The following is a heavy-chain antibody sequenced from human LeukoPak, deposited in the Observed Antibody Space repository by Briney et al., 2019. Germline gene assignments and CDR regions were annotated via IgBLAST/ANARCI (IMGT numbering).Heavy chain of an antibody. D-gene: IGHD3-9*01. V-gene: IGHV4-59*01. J-gene: IGHJ3*02. Sequence: PSETLSLTCTVSVASISSYYWSCIRHPPGRGLEGIGYIYYSGSTNYNPSLKSRVTISVDTSKNQFSLKLSSVTAADTAVYYCARDYDILTGYSPGAFDIWGQGTMVTVSS. CDR1: VASISSYY. CDR3: ARDYDILTGYSPGAFDI. CDR2: IYYSGST.